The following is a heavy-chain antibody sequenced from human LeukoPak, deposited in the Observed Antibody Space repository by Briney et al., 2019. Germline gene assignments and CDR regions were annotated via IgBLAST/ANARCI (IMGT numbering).Heavy chain of an antibody. D-gene: IGHD5/OR15-5a*01. Sequence: GGSLRLSCAASGFTFSSHGMNWVRQAPGKGLEWVSGIESGGDTTYYTDSVEGRFTISRDNSKNTLYLQMNSLKDEDTAVYYCAVLFVSEGGYWGQGTVVTVSS. J-gene: IGHJ4*02. V-gene: IGHV3-23*01. CDR2: IESGGDTT. CDR3: AVLFVSEGGY. CDR1: GFTFSSHG.